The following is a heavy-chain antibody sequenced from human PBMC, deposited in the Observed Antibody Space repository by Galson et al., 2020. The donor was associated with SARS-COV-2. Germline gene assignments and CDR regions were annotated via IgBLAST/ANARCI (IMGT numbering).Heavy chain of an antibody. V-gene: IGHV3-9*01. J-gene: IGHJ4*02. Sequence: LRLSCAASGFTFDDYAMHWVRQAPGKGLEWVSGISWNSGSIGYADSVKGRFTISRDNAKNSLYLQMNSLRAEDTALYYCAKDIWGVGVNYFDYWGQGTLVTVSS. CDR2: ISWNSGSI. CDR3: AKDIWGVGVNYFDY. D-gene: IGHD3-16*01. CDR1: GFTFDDYA.